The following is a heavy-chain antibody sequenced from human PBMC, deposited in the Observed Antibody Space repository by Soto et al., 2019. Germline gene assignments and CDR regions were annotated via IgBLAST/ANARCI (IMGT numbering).Heavy chain of an antibody. CDR3: AKGLYSSSWYWPAQH. Sequence: EVQLVESGGGLVQPGRSLRLSCAASGFTFDDYAMLWVRHAPGKGLEWVSGNSGNSGSRGYADSVKGRFTTSRDNAKNSLYLQMNSLRAEDTALYYCAKGLYSSSWYWPAQHWGQGTLVTVSS. J-gene: IGHJ1*01. CDR1: GFTFDDYA. V-gene: IGHV3-9*01. CDR2: NSGNSGSR. D-gene: IGHD6-13*01.